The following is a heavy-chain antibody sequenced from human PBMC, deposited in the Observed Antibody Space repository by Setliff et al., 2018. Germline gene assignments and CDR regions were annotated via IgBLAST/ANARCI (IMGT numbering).Heavy chain of an antibody. CDR1: GGSISSGSDY. CDR3: ARAISGWYSAHYYYMDV. D-gene: IGHD6-19*01. J-gene: IGHJ6*03. Sequence: SETLSLTCSVSGGSISSGSDYWTWIRQPAGKGLEWIGHIYTSGSTNYNPSLKSRVTISVDTSKDQFSLKLSSVTAADTAVYYCARAISGWYSAHYYYMDVWGKGTTVTV. V-gene: IGHV4-61*09. CDR2: IYTSGST.